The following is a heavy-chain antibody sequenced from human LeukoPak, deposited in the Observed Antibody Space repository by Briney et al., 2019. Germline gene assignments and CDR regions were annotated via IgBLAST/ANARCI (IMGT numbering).Heavy chain of an antibody. CDR1: GFTFSSYG. Sequence: GGSLRLSCAASGFTFSSYGVSWVRQAPGKGLEWVSGISGSGHRTYYADSVKGRFTISRDNSKSTLYLQMNSLRAEDTAVYYCAKGGYPAEQPPTGYMDVWGKGTTVTISS. CDR2: ISGSGHRT. D-gene: IGHD5-12*01. J-gene: IGHJ6*03. V-gene: IGHV3-23*01. CDR3: AKGGYPAEQPPTGYMDV.